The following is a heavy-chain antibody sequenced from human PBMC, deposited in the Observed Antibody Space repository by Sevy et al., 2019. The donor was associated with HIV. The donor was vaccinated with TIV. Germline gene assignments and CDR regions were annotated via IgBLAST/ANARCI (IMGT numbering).Heavy chain of an antibody. CDR2: ISDSSATI. V-gene: IGHV3-48*01. CDR3: ASQRGGYERLYYFDS. D-gene: IGHD5-12*01. J-gene: IGHJ4*02. Sequence: GGSLRLSCVASGFTYSMNWVRQAPGKGLEWVSYISDSSATIHYADSVKGRFTISRDNAKNSRYLKMNTLGAEDTAVYYCASQRGGYERLYYFDSWGQGTLVTVSS. CDR1: GFTYS.